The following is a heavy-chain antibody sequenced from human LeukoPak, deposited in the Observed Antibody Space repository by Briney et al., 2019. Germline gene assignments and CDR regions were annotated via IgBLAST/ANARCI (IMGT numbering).Heavy chain of an antibody. Sequence: SETLSLTCTVSLASIRDNHWRWSRQPAGKALEWIGRTYTSGDTNYNPSLKSRASVSVDTSKNQFYLSLRYVTAADTAVYYCTIGGASGSLAHWGPGTLVTVSS. CDR2: TYTSGDT. CDR1: LASIRDNH. D-gene: IGHD6-13*01. J-gene: IGHJ4*02. CDR3: TIGGASGSLAH. V-gene: IGHV4-4*07.